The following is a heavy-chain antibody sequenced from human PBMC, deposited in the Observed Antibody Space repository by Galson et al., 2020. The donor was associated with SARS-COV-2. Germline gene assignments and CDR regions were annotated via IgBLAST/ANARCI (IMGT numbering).Heavy chain of an antibody. CDR3: ARERYGAGTYAEVDP. CDR2: ISYDGSNK. J-gene: IGHJ5*02. CDR1: GFTFSNSA. V-gene: IGHV3-30*04. D-gene: IGHD3-10*01. Sequence: GESLKISCVASGFTFSNSALHWVRHTPGKGLEWVALISYDGSNKYYADSVTGRFTISRDASKNTLYLQMNSLRPDDTGPCYCARERYGAGTYAEVDPWGQGTLVTVSS.